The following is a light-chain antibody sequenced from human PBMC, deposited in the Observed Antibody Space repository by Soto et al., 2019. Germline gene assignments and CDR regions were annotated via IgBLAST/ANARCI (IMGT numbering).Light chain of an antibody. CDR3: QSYDSSLSAYV. V-gene: IGLV1-40*01. Sequence: QSVLTQPPSVSGAPGQRVTISCTGSNSSIGAGYDVHWYQQLPGTAPKLLIYGNSNRPSGVPDRFSGSKSGTSASLAITGLQAEDDADYYCQSYDSSLSAYVFGTGTKVTVL. CDR2: GNS. CDR1: NSSIGAGYD. J-gene: IGLJ1*01.